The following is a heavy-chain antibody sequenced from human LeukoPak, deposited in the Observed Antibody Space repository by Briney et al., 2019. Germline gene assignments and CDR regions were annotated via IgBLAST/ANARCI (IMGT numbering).Heavy chain of an antibody. J-gene: IGHJ4*02. CDR3: ARDARVSADY. V-gene: IGHV1-2*06. CDR1: GYTFTGYY. CDR2: IDPNSGDT. Sequence: ASVEVSCKASGYTFTGYYLHWVRQAPGQGLEWIGRIDPNSGDTSYAQDFQGRVTMTRDTSISTAYMELSRLRSDDTAVYYCARDARVSADYWGQGTLVTVSS. D-gene: IGHD1-26*01.